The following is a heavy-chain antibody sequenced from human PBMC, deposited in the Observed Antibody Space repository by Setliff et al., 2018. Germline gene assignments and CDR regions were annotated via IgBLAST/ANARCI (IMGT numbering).Heavy chain of an antibody. Sequence: PSETLSLTCTASGGSISRGSYDWNWIRQPAGKGLEWIGRIYTSGSTNYNPSLKSRVTISVDTSKNQFSLKLSSVTAADTAVYYCARGGYSYGLGGFPLDYWGQGTLVTVSS. CDR2: IYTSGST. J-gene: IGHJ4*02. CDR1: GGSISRGSYD. CDR3: ARGGYSYGLGGFPLDY. D-gene: IGHD5-18*01. V-gene: IGHV4-61*02.